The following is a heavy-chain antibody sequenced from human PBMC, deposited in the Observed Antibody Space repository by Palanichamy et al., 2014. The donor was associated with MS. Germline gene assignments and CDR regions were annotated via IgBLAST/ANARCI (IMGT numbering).Heavy chain of an antibody. V-gene: IGHV1-18*01. D-gene: IGHD2-2*01. CDR3: ARDLSGYQLPMGPYHYYMDV. J-gene: IGHJ6*03. CDR2: ISAYNGNT. Sequence: QVQLVQSGAEVKKPGASVKVSCKASGYSFTRNGINWVRRAPGQGLEWMGRISAYNGNTKYAQKFQGRVTMTTDTPRSTAYMELRSLRSDDTAVYYCARDLSGYQLPMGPYHYYMDVWGKGTTVTVSS. CDR1: GYSFTRNG.